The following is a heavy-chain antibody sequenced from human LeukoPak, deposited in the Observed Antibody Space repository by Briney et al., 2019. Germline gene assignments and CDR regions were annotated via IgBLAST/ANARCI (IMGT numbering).Heavy chain of an antibody. Sequence: ASVKVSCKASGYTFTSYDINWVRQAPGQGLEWMGWISAYNGNTNYAQKLQGRVTMTTDTSTSTAYTELRSLRSDDTAVYYCARGYYGSGSSLFADYWGQGTLVTVSS. D-gene: IGHD3-10*01. CDR1: GYTFTSYD. J-gene: IGHJ4*02. CDR2: ISAYNGNT. V-gene: IGHV1-18*01. CDR3: ARGYYGSGSSLFADY.